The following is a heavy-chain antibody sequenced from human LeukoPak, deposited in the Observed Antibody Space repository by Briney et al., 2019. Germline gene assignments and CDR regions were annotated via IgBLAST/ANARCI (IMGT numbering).Heavy chain of an antibody. CDR1: GYSFTSYW. V-gene: IGHV5-10-1*01. Sequence: GESLKTSCKGSGYSFTSYWISWVRQMPGKGLEWMGRIDPSDSYTNYSPSFQGHVTISADKSISTAYLQWSSLKASNTAMYYCARPGATTVTNDYYGMDVWGQGTTVTVSS. CDR2: IDPSDSYT. CDR3: ARPGATTVTNDYYGMDV. J-gene: IGHJ6*02. D-gene: IGHD4-17*01.